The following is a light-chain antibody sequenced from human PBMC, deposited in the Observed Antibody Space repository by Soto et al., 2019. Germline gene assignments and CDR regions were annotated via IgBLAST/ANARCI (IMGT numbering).Light chain of an antibody. CDR1: SSDVGAYSY. V-gene: IGLV2-14*01. J-gene: IGLJ2*01. CDR3: SSYASSNTLL. Sequence: QSALTQPASVSGSPGQSITISCTGTSSDVGAYSYVSWYEQHPGKAPKLMIYEVNNRPSGVSSRFSGSKSGNTASLTISGLQAEDEADYYCSSYASSNTLLFGGGTQLTVL. CDR2: EVN.